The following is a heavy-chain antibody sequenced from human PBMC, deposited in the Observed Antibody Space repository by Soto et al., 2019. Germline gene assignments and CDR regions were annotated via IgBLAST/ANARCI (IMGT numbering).Heavy chain of an antibody. J-gene: IGHJ6*02. CDR1: RGTFILYS. D-gene: IGHD2-15*01. CDR3: AKDKKDGTWIYYYYGMDV. CDR2: ISGSGGST. V-gene: IGHV3-23*01. Sequence: HGWSLGLCFASSRGTFILYSMIWVRQAPGKGLEWVSAISGSGGSTYYADSVKGRFTISRDNSKNTLYLQMNSLRAEDTAVYYCAKDKKDGTWIYYYYGMDVWGQGTTVPVSS.